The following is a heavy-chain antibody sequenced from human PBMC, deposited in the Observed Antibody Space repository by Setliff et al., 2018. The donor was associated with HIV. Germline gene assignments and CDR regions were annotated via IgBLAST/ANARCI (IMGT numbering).Heavy chain of an antibody. J-gene: IGHJ3*02. Sequence: ASVKVSCKASGYTFTAYYIHWVRQAPGQGLEWMGWINPYSGGTNYAQKLQGRVTMTTDTSTSTAYMELRSLRSDDTAVYYCARDVDYTDAFDIWGQGTMVTVSS. CDR2: INPYSGGT. D-gene: IGHD4-4*01. V-gene: IGHV1-18*04. CDR1: GYTFTAYY. CDR3: ARDVDYTDAFDI.